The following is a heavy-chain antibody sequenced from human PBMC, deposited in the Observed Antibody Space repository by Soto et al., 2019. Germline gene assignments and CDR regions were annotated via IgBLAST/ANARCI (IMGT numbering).Heavy chain of an antibody. CDR3: ARHNFFWPAH. V-gene: IGHV4-30-4*01. Sequence: TLSRAFAVLGCAVSRYVFYWGWVRQSPGKGPESIGYIFNTGSSHFNPSLSRRLTMSIDTSKNQFSLELRSVTVADTAVYFCARHNFFWPAHSGQRT. CDR1: GCAVSRYVFY. CDR2: IFNTGSS. J-gene: IGHJ4*02.